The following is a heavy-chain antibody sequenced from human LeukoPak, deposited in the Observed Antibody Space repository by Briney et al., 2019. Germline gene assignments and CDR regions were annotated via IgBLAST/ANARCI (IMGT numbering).Heavy chain of an antibody. Sequence: GGSLRLSCAASGFTFDDYAMHWVRQAPGKGLEWVSLISWDGGSTYYADSVKGRFTISRDNSKNSLYLQMNSLRAEDSALYYCAKMAGYGSGSYLDYWGEGTHVTVCS. CDR3: AKMAGYGSGSYLDY. D-gene: IGHD3-10*01. J-gene: IGHJ4*02. CDR1: GFTFDDYA. V-gene: IGHV3-43D*03. CDR2: ISWDGGST.